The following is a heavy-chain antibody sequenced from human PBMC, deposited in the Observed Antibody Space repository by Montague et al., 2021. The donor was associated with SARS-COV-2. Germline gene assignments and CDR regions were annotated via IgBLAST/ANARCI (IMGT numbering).Heavy chain of an antibody. CDR1: GASINGHH. CDR3: ARDLGDRDGGFDY. Sequence: SETLSLTCTVSGASINGHHWSWIRQPPGKGLEWIGYMKSSGSTNYKPSLKSRVTISVDTSKKQVSLKMISATAADTAVYYCARDLGDRDGGFDYWGQGTLVTVPS. V-gene: IGHV4-59*11. CDR2: MKSSGST. D-gene: IGHD3-16*01. J-gene: IGHJ4*02.